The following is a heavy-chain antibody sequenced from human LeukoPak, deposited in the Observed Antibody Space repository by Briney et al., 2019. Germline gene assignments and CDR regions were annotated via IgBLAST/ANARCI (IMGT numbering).Heavy chain of an antibody. J-gene: IGHJ3*02. CDR3: ARDHSSGWYRGVNDAFDI. CDR2: IYHSGST. D-gene: IGHD6-19*01. V-gene: IGHV4-4*02. Sequence: SGTPSLTCAVSGGSISSSNWWSWVRQPPGKGLEWIGEIYHSGSTNYNPSLKSRVTISVDKSKNQFSLKLSSVTAADTAVYYCARDHSSGWYRGVNDAFDIWGQGTMVTVSS. CDR1: GGSISSSNW.